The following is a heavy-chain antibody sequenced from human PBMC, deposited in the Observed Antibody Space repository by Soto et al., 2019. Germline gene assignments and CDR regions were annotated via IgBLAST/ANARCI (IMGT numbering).Heavy chain of an antibody. Sequence: SETLSLTCTVSGGSVSSGSYYWSWIRQPPGKGLEWIGYIYYSGSTNYNPSLKSRVTISVDTSKNQFSLKLSSVTAADTAVYYCARDWGDGKAMVNWGQGTLVTVSS. J-gene: IGHJ4*02. D-gene: IGHD5-18*01. CDR2: IYYSGST. V-gene: IGHV4-61*01. CDR3: ARDWGDGKAMVN. CDR1: GGSVSSGSYY.